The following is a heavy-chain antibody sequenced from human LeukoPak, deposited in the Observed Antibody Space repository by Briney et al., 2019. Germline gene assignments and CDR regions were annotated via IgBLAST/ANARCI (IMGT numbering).Heavy chain of an antibody. J-gene: IGHJ4*02. CDR1: GFTFNRYW. CDR3: VRHNYGYDY. V-gene: IGHV3-74*01. Sequence: GGSLRLSCAASGFTFNRYWMHWVRQVPGKEVVWVSHSHIDGNSVSYADSVKGRFTVSRDNAKNTLYLQMNRLRPEDTAVYYCVRHNYGYDYWGQGTLVTVSS. D-gene: IGHD3-10*01. CDR2: SHIDGNSV.